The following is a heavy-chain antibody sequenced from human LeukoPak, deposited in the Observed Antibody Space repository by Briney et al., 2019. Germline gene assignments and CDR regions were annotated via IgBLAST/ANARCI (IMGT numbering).Heavy chain of an antibody. J-gene: IGHJ3*02. Sequence: SETLSLTCTVSGGSISSYYWSRIRQPPGKGLEWIGYIYYSGSTNYNPSLKSRVTISVDTSKNQFSLKLSSVTAADTAVYYCASHYGSGSYYWAFDIWGQGTMVTVSS. V-gene: IGHV4-59*01. CDR1: GGSISSYY. D-gene: IGHD3-10*01. CDR2: IYYSGST. CDR3: ASHYGSGSYYWAFDI.